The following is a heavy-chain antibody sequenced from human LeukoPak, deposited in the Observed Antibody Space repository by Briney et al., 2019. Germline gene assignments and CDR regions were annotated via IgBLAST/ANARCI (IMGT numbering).Heavy chain of an antibody. CDR2: ITSSSSYI. D-gene: IGHD3-22*01. V-gene: IGHV3-21*01. CDR1: GFTLSSYT. Sequence: PGGSLRLSCAASGFTLSSYTMNWVRQAPGKGLEWVSSITSSSSYIYYADSVKGRFTISRDNAKKSLYLQMNSLRAEDTAVYYCARVLHKRNYDSSGFYVYWGQGTLVTVSS. CDR3: ARVLHKRNYDSSGFYVY. J-gene: IGHJ4*02.